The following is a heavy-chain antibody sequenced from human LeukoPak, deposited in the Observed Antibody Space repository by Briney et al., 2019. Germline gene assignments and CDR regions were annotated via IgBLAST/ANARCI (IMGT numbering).Heavy chain of an antibody. CDR2: MNQDGSEE. CDR1: GFTFKAYW. J-gene: IGHJ4*02. V-gene: IGHV3-7*01. CDR3: ARDGSPWDS. Sequence: GGSLRLSCVVSGFTFKAYWMSWVRQAPGKGPEWVANMNQDGSEEYYVDSVKGRFTISRDNAKNLLFLQMNSLRAEDTAVYYCARDGSPWDSWGQGTLVTVSS. D-gene: IGHD6-13*01.